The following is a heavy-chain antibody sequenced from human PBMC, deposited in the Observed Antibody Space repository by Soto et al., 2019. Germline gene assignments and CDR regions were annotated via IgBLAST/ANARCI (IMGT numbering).Heavy chain of an antibody. CDR3: ARDPGDRNGMSA. J-gene: IGHJ6*02. CDR2: IYSGGNT. CDR1: GFTVSNDY. V-gene: IGHV3-66*01. D-gene: IGHD1-26*01. Sequence: EVQVVESGGGLVQPGGSLRLPCAASGFTVSNDYMTWVRQAPGKGLEWVSVIYSGGNTYYGDSVKDRFTISRDNSKNLLYLQMNSLRVEDTAIYYCARDPGDRNGMSAWGQGTTVTVSS.